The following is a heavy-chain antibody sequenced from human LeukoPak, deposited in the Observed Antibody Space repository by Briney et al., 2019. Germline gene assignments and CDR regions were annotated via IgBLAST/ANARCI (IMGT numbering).Heavy chain of an antibody. V-gene: IGHV1-2*02. J-gene: IGHJ3*02. D-gene: IGHD3-22*01. Sequence: EASVKVSCKASGGXFSSYAISWVRQAPGQGLEWMGWINPNSGGTNYAQKFQGRVTMTRDTSISTAYMELSRLRSDDTAVYYCARDYYDSSGFGAFDIWGQGTMVTVSS. CDR3: ARDYYDSSGFGAFDI. CDR1: GGXFSSYA. CDR2: INPNSGGT.